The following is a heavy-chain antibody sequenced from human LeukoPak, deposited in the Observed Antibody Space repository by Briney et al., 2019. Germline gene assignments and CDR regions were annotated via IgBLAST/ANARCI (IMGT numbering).Heavy chain of an antibody. CDR2: INPSGGST. Sequence: GASVKVSCKASGYTFTSYYMHWVRQAPAQGLEWMGLINPSGGSTSYAQKFQGRVTMTRDTSISTAYMELSSLRSDDTAVYYCARGSYHYNISGYYLVDPWGQGTLVTVSS. D-gene: IGHD3-22*01. CDR3: ARGSYHYNISGYYLVDP. V-gene: IGHV1-46*01. CDR1: GYTFTSYY. J-gene: IGHJ5*02.